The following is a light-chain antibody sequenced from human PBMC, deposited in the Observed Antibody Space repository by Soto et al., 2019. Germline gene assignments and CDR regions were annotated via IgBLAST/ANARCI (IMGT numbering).Light chain of an antibody. V-gene: IGKV3-20*01. CDR1: QSVNSRF. CDR2: GAS. J-gene: IGKJ2*01. CDR3: QQYGSSPPIYT. Sequence: EIVLTQSPGTLSLSPGERATLSCRASQSVNSRFLAWYQQKPGQAPRLLMYGASTRATGIPDRFSGSGSGADFPLTISRLEPEDFAVYSCQQYGSSPPIYTFGQGTKLEIK.